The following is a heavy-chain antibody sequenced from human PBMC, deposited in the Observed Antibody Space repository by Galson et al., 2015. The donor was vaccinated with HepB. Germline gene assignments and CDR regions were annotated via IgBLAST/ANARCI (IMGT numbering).Heavy chain of an antibody. CDR2: INPSGGST. CDR1: GYTFTSYY. Sequence: SVKVSCKASGYTFTSYYMHWVRQAPGQGLEWMGIINPSGGSTSYAQKLQGRVTMTRDTSTSTVYMELSSLRSEDTAVYYCARDLGVRGVPYYYYYYGMDVWGQGTTVTVSS. D-gene: IGHD3-10*01. CDR3: ARDLGVRGVPYYYYYYGMDV. V-gene: IGHV1-46*04. J-gene: IGHJ6*02.